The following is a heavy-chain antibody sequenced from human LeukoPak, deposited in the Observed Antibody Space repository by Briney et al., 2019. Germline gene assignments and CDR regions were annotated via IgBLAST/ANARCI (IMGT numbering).Heavy chain of an antibody. V-gene: IGHV4-34*01. J-gene: IGHJ4*02. CDR2: INHSGST. CDR3: ARLYGSTLYFDY. CDR1: GGSFSGYY. D-gene: IGHD6-13*01. Sequence: SETLSLTCAVYGGSFSGYYWSWIRQPPGKGLEWIGEINHSGSTNYNPSLKSRVTISVDTSKNQFSLKLNSVTAADTALYYCARLYGSTLYFDYWGQGTLVTVSS.